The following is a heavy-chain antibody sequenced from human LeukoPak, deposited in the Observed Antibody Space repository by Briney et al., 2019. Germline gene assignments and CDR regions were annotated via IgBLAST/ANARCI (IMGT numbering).Heavy chain of an antibody. Sequence: GGSLRLSCAPSGFTVSDAWMSCVRQAPGQGLEWVGRIKSKAHGGTTDYAAPVKDRFTISRDDSKNTLDLQMNSLKTEDTAVYYCATVTSGYSADWGQGTLVTVSS. CDR2: IKSKAHGGTT. CDR1: GFTVSDAW. V-gene: IGHV3-15*01. CDR3: ATVTSGYSAD. J-gene: IGHJ4*02. D-gene: IGHD2-15*01.